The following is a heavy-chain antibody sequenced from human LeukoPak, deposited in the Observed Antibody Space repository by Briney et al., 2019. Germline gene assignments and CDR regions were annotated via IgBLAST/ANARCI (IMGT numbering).Heavy chain of an antibody. CDR3: AKDWSIAAAGTLDY. J-gene: IGHJ4*02. Sequence: TGGSLRLSCAASGFTFSSYWMSWVRQAPGKGLEWVAFIRYDGSNKYYADSVKGRFTISRDNSKNTLYLQMNSLRAEDTAVYYCAKDWSIAAAGTLDYWGQGTLVTVSS. CDR2: IRYDGSNK. D-gene: IGHD6-13*01. V-gene: IGHV3-30*02. CDR1: GFTFSSYW.